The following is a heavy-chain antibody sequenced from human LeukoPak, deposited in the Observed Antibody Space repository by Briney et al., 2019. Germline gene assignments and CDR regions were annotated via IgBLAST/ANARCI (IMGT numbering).Heavy chain of an antibody. J-gene: IGHJ3*02. D-gene: IGHD5-12*01. CDR3: ARDRGSRSGDAFDI. V-gene: IGHV4-59*11. CDR1: GGSISSHY. CDR2: IYYSGST. Sequence: SETLSLTCTVSGGSISSHYWSWIRQPPGKGLEWIGYIYYSGSTNYNPSLKSRVTISVDTSKNQFSLKLSSVTAADTAAYYCARDRGSRSGDAFDIWGQGTMVTVSS.